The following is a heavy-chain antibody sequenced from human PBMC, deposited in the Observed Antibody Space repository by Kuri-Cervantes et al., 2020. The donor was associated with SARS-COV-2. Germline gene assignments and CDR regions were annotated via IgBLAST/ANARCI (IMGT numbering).Heavy chain of an antibody. J-gene: IGHJ3*02. CDR1: GYTFTGYY. Sequence: ASVKVSCKASGYTFTGYYMHWVRQAPGQGLEWMGWINPNSGGTNYAQKFQGRVTMTRDTSISTAYMELGRLRSDDTAVYYCARDLMTTVTTGAFDIWGQGTMVTVSS. V-gene: IGHV1-2*02. CDR3: ARDLMTTVTTGAFDI. CDR2: INPNSGGT. D-gene: IGHD4-17*01.